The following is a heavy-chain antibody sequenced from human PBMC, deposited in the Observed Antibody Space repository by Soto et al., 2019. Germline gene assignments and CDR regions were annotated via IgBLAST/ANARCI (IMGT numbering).Heavy chain of an antibody. CDR3: ARVLRDVLSDRYYWYFDL. Sequence: QVQLQESGPGLVKPSQTLSLTCTVSGASISSGGYYWGWIRQHPGKGLEWIGFIYYIGTSYYNPSLESRIPLSVDTSKNHVSLNLTSVTAADTAVYYCARVLRDVLSDRYYWYFDLWGRGTLVTVSS. D-gene: IGHD3-16*02. V-gene: IGHV4-31*03. CDR1: GASISSGGYY. CDR2: IYYIGTS. J-gene: IGHJ2*01.